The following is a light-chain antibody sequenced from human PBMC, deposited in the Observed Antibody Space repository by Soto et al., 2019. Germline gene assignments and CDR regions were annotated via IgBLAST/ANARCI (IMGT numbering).Light chain of an antibody. CDR3: MQRIEFPIT. CDR1: QSLLDSDDGNTY. Sequence: EIVLTQTPRSLPVTPGEPASISCRSSQSLLDSDDGNTYLDWYLQRPGQSPHLLIYTVTYRASGVPDRFRGSGSGTTFTLKISRVEADDVGIYYCMQRIEFPITFGGGTRVEIK. V-gene: IGKV2-40*01. CDR2: TVT. J-gene: IGKJ4*01.